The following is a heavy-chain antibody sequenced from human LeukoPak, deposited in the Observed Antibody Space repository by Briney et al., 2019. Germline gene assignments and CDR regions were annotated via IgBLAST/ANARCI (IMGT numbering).Heavy chain of an antibody. CDR1: GYTFTSYY. D-gene: IGHD3-22*01. Sequence: ASVTVSCTASGYTFTSYYMHWVRQAPGQGLEWMGIINPSGGSTSYAQKFQGRVTMTRDTSTSTVYMELSSLRSEDTAVYYCARALYYYDTLDAFDIWGQGTMVTVSS. V-gene: IGHV1-46*01. J-gene: IGHJ3*02. CDR3: ARALYYYDTLDAFDI. CDR2: INPSGGST.